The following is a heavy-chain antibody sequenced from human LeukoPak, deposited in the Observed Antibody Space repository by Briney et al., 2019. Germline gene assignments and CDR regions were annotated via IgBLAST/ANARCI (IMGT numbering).Heavy chain of an antibody. Sequence: GGSLRLSCAASGFTLSSYWMSWVRQAPGKGLEWVANIKQDGSEKYYVDSVKGRFTISRDNAKNSLYQQMNSLRAEDTAVYYCAREEGSGGYYHGMDVWGKGTTVTVSS. CDR1: GFTLSSYW. CDR3: AREEGSGGYYHGMDV. D-gene: IGHD3-10*01. V-gene: IGHV3-7*03. J-gene: IGHJ6*04. CDR2: IKQDGSEK.